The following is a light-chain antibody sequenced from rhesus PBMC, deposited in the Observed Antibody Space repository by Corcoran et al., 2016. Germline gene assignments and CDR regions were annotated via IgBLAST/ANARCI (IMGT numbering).Light chain of an antibody. V-gene: IGKV1-33*02. CDR2: EAS. CDR1: QGIPND. CDR3: NHYYSTPVT. J-gene: IGKJ4*01. Sequence: DIQMTQSPSPLSASVGDRITITCRASQGIPNDLAWYPQKPGETPKVLTYEASSLQSGIPSRFSGRGAGTDFTLTISRLQTEDFATYYGNHYYSTPVTFGGGTKVEIK.